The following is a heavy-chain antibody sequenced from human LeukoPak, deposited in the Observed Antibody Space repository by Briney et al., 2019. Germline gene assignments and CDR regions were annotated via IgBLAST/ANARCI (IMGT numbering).Heavy chain of an antibody. CDR3: ARLRWGGLYYFDS. Sequence: GGSLRLSCAGSGFTFSSYWMHWVRQAPGKGLVWVSRISTDASSTTYADSVKGRFTISGDNAKDTLYLQMNSLRAEDTAVYYCARLRWGGLYYFDSWGQGTLVTVSS. V-gene: IGHV3-74*01. J-gene: IGHJ4*02. D-gene: IGHD3-16*01. CDR2: ISTDASST. CDR1: GFTFSSYW.